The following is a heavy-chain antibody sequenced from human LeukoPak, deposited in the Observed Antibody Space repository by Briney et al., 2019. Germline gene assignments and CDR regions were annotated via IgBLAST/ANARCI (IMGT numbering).Heavy chain of an antibody. CDR3: ARNQAVAANRGASDV. Sequence: PSETLSLTCAVSGYSISSNNWWAWVWQPPGKGLEWIGYIYYNGNTYYNPYNPSLTSRVTMSVDTSKNQFSLKLDSVTEVDTAMYYCARNQAVAANRGASDVWGQGTMVTVSS. CDR2: IYYNGNT. V-gene: IGHV4-28*01. J-gene: IGHJ3*01. CDR1: GYSISSNNW. D-gene: IGHD6-19*01.